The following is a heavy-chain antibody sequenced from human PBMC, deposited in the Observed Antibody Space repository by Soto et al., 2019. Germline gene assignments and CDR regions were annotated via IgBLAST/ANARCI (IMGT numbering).Heavy chain of an antibody. CDR3: MSGGRGYTGDDDLEV. V-gene: IGHV3-21*06. CDR1: GFTFSSYS. D-gene: IGHD2-2*02. J-gene: IGHJ3*01. Sequence: EVQLVESGGGLVKPGGSLRLSCVDSGFTFSSYSMNWVRQAPGKGLEWVASISSRSSVIWYADSLKGRFTISRDNAKNSPYRQMNSLRAEYTAVCYCMSGGRGYTGDDDLEVWGQGTMVTVSS. CDR2: ISSRSSVI.